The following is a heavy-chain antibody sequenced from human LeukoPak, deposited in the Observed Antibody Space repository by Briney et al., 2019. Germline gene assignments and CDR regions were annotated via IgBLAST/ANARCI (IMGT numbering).Heavy chain of an antibody. J-gene: IGHJ4*02. CDR1: GGSFSGYY. V-gene: IGHV4-34*01. CDR3: ARYRRYCSGGSCYQY. CDR2: INHSGST. Sequence: SETLSLTCAVYGGSFSGYYWSWIRQPPGKGLEWIGEINHSGSTNYNPSLKSRVTISVDTSKNQFSLKLSSVTAADTAVYYCARYRRYCSGGSCYQYWGQGTLVTVSS. D-gene: IGHD2-15*01.